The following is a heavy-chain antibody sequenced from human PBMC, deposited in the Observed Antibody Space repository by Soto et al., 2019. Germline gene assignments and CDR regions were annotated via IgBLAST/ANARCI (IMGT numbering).Heavy chain of an antibody. Sequence: SETLSLTCTVSGGSISSYYWGWLRQSPGKGPEWIGSVFYTGFTSYNPSLESRVSVSVDTSKNQFSLKVSGVSAADTAVYYCATSQKGYNWNCFDHWGQGALVTVSS. V-gene: IGHV4-39*01. D-gene: IGHD1-20*01. J-gene: IGHJ4*02. CDR1: GGSISSYY. CDR3: ATSQKGYNWNCFDH. CDR2: VFYTGFT.